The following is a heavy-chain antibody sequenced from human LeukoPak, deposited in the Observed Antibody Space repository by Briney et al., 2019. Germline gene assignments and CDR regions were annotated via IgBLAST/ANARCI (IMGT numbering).Heavy chain of an antibody. V-gene: IGHV1-69-2*01. CDR3: ATLLAHYDSSGYYRNWFDP. CDR2: VDPEDGET. CDR1: GYTFTDYY. Sequence: ASVKLSCKVSGYTFTDYYMHWVQQAPGKGLEWMGLVDPEDGETIYAEKFQGRVTITADTSTDTAYMELSSLRSEDTAVYYCATLLAHYDSSGYYRNWFDPWGQGTLVTVSS. J-gene: IGHJ5*02. D-gene: IGHD3-22*01.